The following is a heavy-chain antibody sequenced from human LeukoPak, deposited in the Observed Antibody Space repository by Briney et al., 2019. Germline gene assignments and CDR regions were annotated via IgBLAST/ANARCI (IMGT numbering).Heavy chain of an antibody. CDR1: GFTFSSYA. Sequence: GGSLRLSCATSGFTFSSYAMSWVRQAPGKGLEWVSTINGSGVSRYYADSVKGRFTISRDNSKNTLYLQMNSLRAEDTAVYYCAKDRSGWYYFDYWGQGTLVTVSS. CDR2: INGSGVSR. V-gene: IGHV3-23*01. CDR3: AKDRSGWYYFDY. D-gene: IGHD6-19*01. J-gene: IGHJ4*02.